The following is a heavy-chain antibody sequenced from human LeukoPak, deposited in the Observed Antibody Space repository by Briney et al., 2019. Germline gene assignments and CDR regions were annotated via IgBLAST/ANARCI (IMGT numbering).Heavy chain of an antibody. CDR2: ISSSSSYI. D-gene: IGHD1-14*01. V-gene: IGHV3-21*04. CDR3: AREVSYYFDY. J-gene: IGHJ4*02. Sequence: GGSLRLSCAASGFTFSSYSMNWVRQAPGKGLEWVSSISSSSSYINYADSVRGRFTISRDNSKNTLYLQINSLRAEDTAVYYCAREVSYYFDYWGQGTLVTVSS. CDR1: GFTFSSYS.